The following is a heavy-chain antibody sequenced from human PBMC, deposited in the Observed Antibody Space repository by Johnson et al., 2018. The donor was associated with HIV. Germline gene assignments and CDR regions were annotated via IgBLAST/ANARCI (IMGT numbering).Heavy chain of an antibody. CDR2: IYSGGST. Sequence: VQLVESGGGLVQPGGSLRLSCAVSGFTVSSNYMSWVRRAPGKGLEWVSVIYSGGSTYYADSVQGRFTISRDNSKNTVYLQMNSLRADDTAVYYCARRYCSGGRCLNPKDAFDIWGQGTMVTVSS. CDR1: GFTVSSNY. J-gene: IGHJ3*02. CDR3: ARRYCSGGRCLNPKDAFDI. D-gene: IGHD2-15*01. V-gene: IGHV3-66*01.